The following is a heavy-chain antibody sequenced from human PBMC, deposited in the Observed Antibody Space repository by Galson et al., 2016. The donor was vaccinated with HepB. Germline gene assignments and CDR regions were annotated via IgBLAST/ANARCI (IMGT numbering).Heavy chain of an antibody. D-gene: IGHD1-7*01. J-gene: IGHJ3*01. CDR1: GFTFNDYA. CDR3: AKVRTTLLDDQRKGWDSFDF. CDR2: IWWNSGHT. Sequence: SLRLSCAASGFTFNDYAMHWVRQAPGKGLEWVSGIWWNSGHTGYAASVRGRFTISRDNTKSSLSLQMNSLRPEDTALYYCAKVRTTLLDDQRKGWDSFDFWGQGTVVTVSS. V-gene: IGHV3-9*01.